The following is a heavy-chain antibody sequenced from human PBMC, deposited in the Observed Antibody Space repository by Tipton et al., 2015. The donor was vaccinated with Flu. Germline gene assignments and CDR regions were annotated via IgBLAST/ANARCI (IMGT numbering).Heavy chain of an antibody. D-gene: IGHD2-2*01. CDR3: ARDMPQGIVVIPPAKRFDY. CDR2: ISPYSDNT. V-gene: IGHV1-18*01. J-gene: IGHJ4*02. Sequence: QVQLVQSGAELKKPGASVKVPCRASGYAFQSYGVSWVRQAPGQGLEWMGWISPYSDNTNYAQKFQGRVAMTTDTSTSTAYMELRSLRSDDTAVYFCARDMPQGIVVIPPAKRFDYWGQGTLVTVSS. CDR1: GYAFQSYG.